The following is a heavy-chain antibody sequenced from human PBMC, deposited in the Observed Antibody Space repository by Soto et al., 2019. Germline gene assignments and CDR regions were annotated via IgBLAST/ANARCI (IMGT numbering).Heavy chain of an antibody. CDR2: FDPEDGET. V-gene: IGHV1-24*01. CDR3: ATATTVTTSSGLSSYYYYGMDV. Sequence: ASVKVSCKVSGYTLTELSMHWVRQAPGKGLEWMGGFDPEDGETIYAQKFQGRVTMTEDTSTDTAYMELSSLRSEDTAVYYCATATTVTTSSGLSSYYYYGMDVWGQGTTVTVSS. J-gene: IGHJ6*02. CDR1: GYTLTELS. D-gene: IGHD4-17*01.